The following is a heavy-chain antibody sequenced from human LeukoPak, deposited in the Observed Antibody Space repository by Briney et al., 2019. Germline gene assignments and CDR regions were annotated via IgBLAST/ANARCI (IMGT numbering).Heavy chain of an antibody. D-gene: IGHD3-22*01. CDR3: ATVNYDSSGYLH. CDR2: FDPEDGET. Sequence: ASVKVSCKVSGYTLTELSMHWVRQAPGKGLEWMGGFDPEDGETIYAQKFQGRVTMTEDTSTDTAYMELGSLRSEDTAVYYCATVNYDSSGYLHWGQGTLVTVSS. V-gene: IGHV1-24*01. CDR1: GYTLTELS. J-gene: IGHJ1*01.